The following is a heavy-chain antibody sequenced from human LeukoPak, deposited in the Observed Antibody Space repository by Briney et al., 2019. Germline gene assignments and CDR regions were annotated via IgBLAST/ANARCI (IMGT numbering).Heavy chain of an antibody. V-gene: IGHV4-38-2*02. D-gene: IGHD3-22*01. CDR2: IYYSGNT. Sequence: KSSETLSLTCTVSGYSINSGHYWGWIRQPPGKRLEWIGSIYYSGNTYYNPTLKSRITISVDTSKNQFSLNLTSVTAADAAVYYCARDGALTYYYDSSGSDAFDIWGQGTMVTVSS. J-gene: IGHJ3*02. CDR3: ARDGALTYYYDSSGSDAFDI. CDR1: GYSINSGHY.